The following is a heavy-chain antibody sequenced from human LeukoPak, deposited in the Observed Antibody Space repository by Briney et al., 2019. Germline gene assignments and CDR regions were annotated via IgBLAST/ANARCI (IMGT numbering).Heavy chain of an antibody. CDR3: ARDPIVVVPAAWIDAFDI. V-gene: IGHV3-21*01. J-gene: IGHJ3*02. D-gene: IGHD2-2*01. Sequence: GRSLRLSCAASGFTYSSYSMNWVRQAPGKGLEWVSSISSGSSYIYYADSVKGRFTISRDNAKNSLYLQKNSLRAEDTAVYYCARDPIVVVPAAWIDAFDIWGQGTMVTVSS. CDR1: GFTYSSYS. CDR2: ISSGSSYI.